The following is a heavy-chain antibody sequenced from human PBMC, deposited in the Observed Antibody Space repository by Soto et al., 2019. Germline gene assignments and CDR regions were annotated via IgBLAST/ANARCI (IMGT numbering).Heavy chain of an antibody. J-gene: IGHJ6*02. Sequence: GGSLRLSCAASGFTFSSYAMNWVRQAPGKGLEWVSAILNTGGDTLYADSVKGRFTISRDNAKNTLYLQMNSLRAEDTAVYYCARDGEGITILGVVIMGMDVWGQGTTVTVS. CDR3: ARDGEGITILGVVIMGMDV. D-gene: IGHD3-3*01. CDR1: GFTFSSYA. CDR2: ILNTGGDT. V-gene: IGHV3-23*01.